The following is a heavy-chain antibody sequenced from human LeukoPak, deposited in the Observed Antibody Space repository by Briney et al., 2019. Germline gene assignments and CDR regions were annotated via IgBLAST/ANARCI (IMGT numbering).Heavy chain of an antibody. CDR2: INPKSGGT. CDR1: GYTFTDYY. J-gene: IGHJ6*02. V-gene: IGHV1-2*02. Sequence: ASVKVSCKASGYTFTDYYMHWVRQAPGQGLEWMGWINPKSGGTNYAQKFQGRVTMTRDTSISTADMELSRLRSDDTAVYYCALWFGELSALINYYYYGMDVWGQGTTVTVSS. D-gene: IGHD3-10*01. CDR3: ALWFGELSALINYYYYGMDV.